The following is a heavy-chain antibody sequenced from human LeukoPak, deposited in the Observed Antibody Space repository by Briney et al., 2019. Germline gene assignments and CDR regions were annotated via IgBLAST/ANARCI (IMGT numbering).Heavy chain of an antibody. Sequence: PSETLSLTCTVSGGSISSSSYYWGWIRQPPGKGLEWIGYIYYSGSTNYNPSLKSRVTISVDTSKKQFSLKLSSVTAADTAVYYCARGWGSLDWFDPWGQGTLVTASS. CDR1: GGSISSSSYY. CDR2: IYYSGST. V-gene: IGHV4-61*05. D-gene: IGHD1-1*01. CDR3: ARGWGSLDWFDP. J-gene: IGHJ5*02.